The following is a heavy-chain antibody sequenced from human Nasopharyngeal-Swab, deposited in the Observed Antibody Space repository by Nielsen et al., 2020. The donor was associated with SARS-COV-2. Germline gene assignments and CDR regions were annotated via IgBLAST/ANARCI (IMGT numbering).Heavy chain of an antibody. J-gene: IGHJ3*02. CDR3: ASLGRLGYYDITRRRAFDI. D-gene: IGHD3-22*01. CDR2: IYYSGST. Sequence: RWIRQPPGKGLEWIGYIYYSGSTNYNPSLKSRVTISVDTSKNQFSLKLSSVTAADTAVYYCASLGRLGYYDITRRRAFDIWGQGTMVTVSS. V-gene: IGHV4-59*01.